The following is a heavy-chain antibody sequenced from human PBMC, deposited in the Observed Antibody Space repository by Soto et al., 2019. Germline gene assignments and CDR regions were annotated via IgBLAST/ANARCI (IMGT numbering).Heavy chain of an antibody. J-gene: IGHJ4*02. CDR2: IYSGGST. Sequence: PGGSLRLSCAASGFTVSSNYMSWFRQAPGKGLEWVSVIYSGGSTYYADSVKGRFTISRDNSKNTLYLQMNSLRAEDTAVYYCAGGHYDILTGYYNTGIDYWGQGTLVTVSS. V-gene: IGHV3-53*01. D-gene: IGHD3-9*01. CDR1: GFTVSSNY. CDR3: AGGHYDILTGYYNTGIDY.